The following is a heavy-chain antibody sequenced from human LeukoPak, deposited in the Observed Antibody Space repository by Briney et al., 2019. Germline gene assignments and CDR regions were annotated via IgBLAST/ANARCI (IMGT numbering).Heavy chain of an antibody. D-gene: IGHD5-18*01. V-gene: IGHV1-18*01. Sequence: ASVKVSCKASGYTFTSYSISWVRQAPGQGLEWMGWISAYNGNTNYAQKLQGRVTMTTDTSTSTAYMELRSLRSDDTAVYYCARVYISGYSYVNWFDPWGQGTLVTVSS. CDR3: ARVYISGYSYVNWFDP. J-gene: IGHJ5*02. CDR2: ISAYNGNT. CDR1: GYTFTSYS.